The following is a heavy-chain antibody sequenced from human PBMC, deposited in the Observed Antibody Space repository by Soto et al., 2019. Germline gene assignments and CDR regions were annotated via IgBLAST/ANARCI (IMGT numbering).Heavy chain of an antibody. V-gene: IGHV1-46*01. CDR3: ARDLVRGHTGGEV. CDR1: GYTFTTYF. Sequence: QVELVQSGAEVKKPGASVKISCKASGYTFTTYFMHWVRQAPGQGLEWMGIINPTGGSTTYAEKFPGRVTMTRDTSTTTVYMELTSLRADYTAGYYCARDLVRGHTGGEVWGEGTTVTVTS. CDR2: INPTGGST. J-gene: IGHJ6*04.